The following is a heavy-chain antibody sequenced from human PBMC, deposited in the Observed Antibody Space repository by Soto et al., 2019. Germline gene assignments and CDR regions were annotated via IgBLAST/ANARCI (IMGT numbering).Heavy chain of an antibody. CDR1: GYTFTSYG. CDR3: ARVRIDYGDYESLDP. V-gene: IGHV1-18*01. D-gene: IGHD4-17*01. CDR2: ISAYNGNT. J-gene: IGHJ5*02. Sequence: QVPLVQSGAEVKKPGASVKGSCKASGYTFTSYGISWVRQAPGQGLEWMGWISAYNGNTNYAQKLQGRVTMTTDTSTSTAYMALRRLRSDDTAVYYCARVRIDYGDYESLDPWGQGTLVTVSS.